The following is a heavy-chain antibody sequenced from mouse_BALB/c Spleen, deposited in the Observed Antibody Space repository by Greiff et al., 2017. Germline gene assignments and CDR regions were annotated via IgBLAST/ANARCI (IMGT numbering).Heavy chain of an antibody. CDR1: GFNIKDTY. CDR3: AMGNSHYFDY. Sequence: EVKLMDSGAELVKPGASVKLSCTASGFNIKDTYMHWVKQRPEQGLEWIGRIDPANGNTKYDPKFQGKATITADTSSNTAYLQLSSLTSEDTAVYYCAMGNSHYFDYWGQGTTLTVSS. V-gene: IGHV14-3*02. J-gene: IGHJ2*01. D-gene: IGHD2-1*01. CDR2: IDPANGNT.